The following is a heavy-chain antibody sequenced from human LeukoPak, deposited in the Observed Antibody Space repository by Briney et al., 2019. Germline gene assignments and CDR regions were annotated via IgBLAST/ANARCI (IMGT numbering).Heavy chain of an antibody. CDR3: ARDTYYYDSSGYYRINDDAFDI. D-gene: IGHD3-22*01. V-gene: IGHV3-21*01. Sequence: GGSLRLSCAASGFTFSSYGMNWVRQAPGKGLEWVSSISSSGSYIYYADSVKGRFTISRDNAKNSLYLQMNSLRAEDTAVYYCARDTYYYDSSGYYRINDDAFDIWGQGTMVTVSS. CDR2: ISSSGSYI. CDR1: GFTFSSYG. J-gene: IGHJ3*02.